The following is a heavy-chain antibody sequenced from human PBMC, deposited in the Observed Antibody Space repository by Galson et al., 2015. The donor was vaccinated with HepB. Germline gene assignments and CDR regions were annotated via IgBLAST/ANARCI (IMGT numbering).Heavy chain of an antibody. CDR2: IIPIFGIT. CDR1: GGTFSSYA. J-gene: IGHJ4*02. CDR3: ARDPMKQWLSTD. V-gene: IGHV1-69*13. D-gene: IGHD6-19*01. Sequence: SVKVSCKASGGTFSSYAISWVRQAPGQGLEWMGGIIPIFGITNYAQKFQGRVTITADESTSTAYMELSSLRSEDTAVYYCARDPMKQWLSTDWGQGTLVTVSS.